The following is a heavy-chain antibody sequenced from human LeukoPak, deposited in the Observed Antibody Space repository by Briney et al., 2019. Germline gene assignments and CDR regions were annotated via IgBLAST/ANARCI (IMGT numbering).Heavy chain of an antibody. D-gene: IGHD2-2*01. CDR2: MNPNSGNT. CDR3: ARRYCSSTSCHYFDY. CDR1: GYTFSSYD. J-gene: IGHJ4*02. Sequence: ASVKVSCKASGYTFSSYDINWVRQATGQGLEWMGWMNPNSGNTGYAQKFQGRVTMTRNTSISTAYMELNSLRSEDTAVYYCARRYCSSTSCHYFDYWGQGTLVTVSS. V-gene: IGHV1-8*01.